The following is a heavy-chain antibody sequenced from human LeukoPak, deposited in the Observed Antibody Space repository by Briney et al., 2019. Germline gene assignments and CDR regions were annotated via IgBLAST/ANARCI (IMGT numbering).Heavy chain of an antibody. CDR3: ARGIWEMATIPYWYFDI. V-gene: IGHV4-34*01. CDR1: GGSFSGYY. D-gene: IGHD5-24*01. Sequence: PSETLSLTCAVYGGSFSGYYWSWIRQPPGKGLEWIGEINHSGSTNYNPSLKSRVTISVDTSKNQFSLKLSSATAADTALYYCARGIWEMATIPYWYFDIWGRGTLVTVSS. J-gene: IGHJ2*01. CDR2: INHSGST.